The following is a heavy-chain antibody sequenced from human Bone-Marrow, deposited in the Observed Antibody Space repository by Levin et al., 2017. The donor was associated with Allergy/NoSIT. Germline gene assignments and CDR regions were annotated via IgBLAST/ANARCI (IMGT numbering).Heavy chain of an antibody. CDR3: ARERSGWERRFDS. CDR2: ITGLGDNT. D-gene: IGHD1-26*01. Sequence: GGSLRLSCPASGFTFSSFEMSWVRQAPGKGLQWISRITGLGDNTYYADSVKGRFTISRDNSKNTMYLQMDNLRVEDTAVYYCARERSGWERRFDSWGQGTLVIVSA. CDR1: GFTFSSFE. J-gene: IGHJ4*02. V-gene: IGHV3-23*01.